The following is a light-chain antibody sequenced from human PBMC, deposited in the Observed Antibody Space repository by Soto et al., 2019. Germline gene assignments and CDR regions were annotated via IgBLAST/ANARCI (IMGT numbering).Light chain of an antibody. CDR3: AAWDDSLKGVL. V-gene: IGLV1-44*01. J-gene: IGLJ2*01. Sequence: QSALTQPPSASGTPGQRVTISCSGSSSNIGSNAVNWYQQLPGTAPQLLIYSNNQRPSGVPDRFSGSKSGTSASLAISGLQSEDEADYYCAAWDDSLKGVLFGGGTKLTVL. CDR2: SNN. CDR1: SSNIGSNA.